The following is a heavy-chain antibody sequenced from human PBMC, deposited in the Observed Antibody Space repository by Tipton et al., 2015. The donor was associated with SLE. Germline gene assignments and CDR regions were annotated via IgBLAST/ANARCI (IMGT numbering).Heavy chain of an antibody. J-gene: IGHJ6*02. CDR2: IYSSGRT. D-gene: IGHD3-16*01. Sequence: TLSLTCIVSSDSVSSGDYFWGWIRQPAGKGLEWIGRIYSSGRTDYNPSLKSRVTMSVDTSKNQFSLKLTSLTAADTAVYYCARDWDGMDVWDQGTTVIVSS. CDR3: ARDWDGMDV. V-gene: IGHV4-61*02. CDR1: SDSVSSGDYF.